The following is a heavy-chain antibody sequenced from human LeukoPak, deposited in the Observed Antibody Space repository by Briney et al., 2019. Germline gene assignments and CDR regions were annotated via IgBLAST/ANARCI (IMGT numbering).Heavy chain of an antibody. CDR1: GYTCISYG. Sequence: ASVKVSCKASGYTCISYGISWVRQAPGQALEWMGWISPYNGDTNDAQKFQGRVTMTTDTSTSTAYMELRSLRSADTAVYYCARGSGSRSYYDVLYYYYMDVWGKGTTVTVSS. J-gene: IGHJ6*03. CDR2: ISPYNGDT. V-gene: IGHV1-18*01. D-gene: IGHD3-10*01. CDR3: ARGSGSRSYYDVLYYYYMDV.